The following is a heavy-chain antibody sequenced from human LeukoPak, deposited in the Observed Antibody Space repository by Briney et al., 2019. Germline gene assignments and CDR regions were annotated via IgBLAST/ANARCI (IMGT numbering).Heavy chain of an antibody. J-gene: IGHJ3*02. D-gene: IGHD6-25*01. V-gene: IGHV3-23*01. Sequence: PGGSLRLSCAASGFTFSSYAMSWVRQAPGKGLEWVSDVSGSGGSTYYADSVKGRFTISRDNSRNTLYLQMNSLRAEDTAVYYCSRDGSSSDWSAFDIWGQGTMVTVSS. CDR2: VSGSGGST. CDR1: GFTFSSYA. CDR3: SRDGSSSDWSAFDI.